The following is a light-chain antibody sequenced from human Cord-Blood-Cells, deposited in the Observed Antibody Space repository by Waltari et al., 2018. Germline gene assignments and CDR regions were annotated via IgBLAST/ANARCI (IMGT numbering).Light chain of an antibody. J-gene: IGLJ1*01. V-gene: IGLV2-14*03. Sequence: QSALTQPASVSGSPGQSITISCPGTSSAVGGYNYVSWYQQHPGKAPKLMIYDVSNRPSGVSNRFSGSKSGNTASLTISGLQAEDEADYYCSSYTSSSTNYVFGTGTKVTVL. CDR3: SSYTSSSTNYV. CDR1: SSAVGGYNY. CDR2: DVS.